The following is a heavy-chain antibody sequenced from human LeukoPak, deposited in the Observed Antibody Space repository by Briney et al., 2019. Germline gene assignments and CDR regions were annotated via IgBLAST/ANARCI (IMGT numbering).Heavy chain of an antibody. Sequence: GGSLRLSCAASGFTFSSYAMSWVRQAPGKGLEWVSAISGSGGSTYYADSVKGRFTISRDNSKNTLYLQMNSLRAEDTAVYYCAKDQSSYSSSWYDAFDIWGQGTMVTVS. CDR3: AKDQSSYSSSWYDAFDI. V-gene: IGHV3-23*01. D-gene: IGHD6-13*01. CDR2: ISGSGGST. CDR1: GFTFSSYA. J-gene: IGHJ3*02.